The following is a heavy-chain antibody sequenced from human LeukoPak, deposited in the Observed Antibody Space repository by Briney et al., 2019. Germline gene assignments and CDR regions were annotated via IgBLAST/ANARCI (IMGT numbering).Heavy chain of an antibody. J-gene: IGHJ4*02. V-gene: IGHV4-61*01. CDR3: ARDSSGPDY. D-gene: IGHD6-19*01. CDR1: GGSVSSGSYY. Sequence: SETLSLTCTVSGGSVSSGSYYWSWIRQPPGKGLEWIGYIYYSGSTNYNPSLKSRVTISVDTSKNQFSLKLSSVTAADTAVYYCARDSSGPDYWGQGTLVTVSS. CDR2: IYYSGST.